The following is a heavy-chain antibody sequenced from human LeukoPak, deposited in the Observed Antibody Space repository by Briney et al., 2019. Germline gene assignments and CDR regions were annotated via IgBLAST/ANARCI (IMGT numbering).Heavy chain of an antibody. CDR2: IRGENGNT. CDR3: GRVAGVYSGSARYFDY. V-gene: IGHV1-18*01. Sequence: RASVTVSFKASGYTFTNYGISWVRQPPGQGREWMGCIRGENGNTKYAQNLQGRVTMTTDTSTGRAYMELRSLRSDDTAVYYCGRVAGVYSGSARYFDYSGEGALGTVSS. D-gene: IGHD5-12*01. CDR1: GYTFTNYG. J-gene: IGHJ4*02.